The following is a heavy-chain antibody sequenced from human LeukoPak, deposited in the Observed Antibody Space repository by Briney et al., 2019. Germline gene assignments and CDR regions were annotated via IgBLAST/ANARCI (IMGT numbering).Heavy chain of an antibody. D-gene: IGHD5-24*01. V-gene: IGHV3-53*01. Sequence: GGSLRLSCAASGFTVSSDYMSWVRQAPGKGLEWVSVIYSGGSTYYADSVKGRFTISRDNSKNTLYLQMNSLRAEDTAVYYCVEMATTHFDYWGQGTLVTVSS. CDR2: IYSGGST. CDR3: VEMATTHFDY. J-gene: IGHJ4*02. CDR1: GFTVSSDY.